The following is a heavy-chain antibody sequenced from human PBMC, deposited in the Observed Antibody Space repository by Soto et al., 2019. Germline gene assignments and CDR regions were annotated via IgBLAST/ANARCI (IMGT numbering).Heavy chain of an antibody. CDR2: IYSGGST. D-gene: IGHD3-22*01. CDR3: ARDLTMIGNPNCFDP. CDR1: GFTVSSNY. Sequence: GGSLRLSCAASGFTVSSNYMSWVRQAPGKGLEWVSVIYSGGSTYYADSVKGRFTISRDNSKNTLYLQMNSLRAEDTAVYYCARDLTMIGNPNCFDPWGQGTLVTVSS. V-gene: IGHV3-66*01. J-gene: IGHJ5*02.